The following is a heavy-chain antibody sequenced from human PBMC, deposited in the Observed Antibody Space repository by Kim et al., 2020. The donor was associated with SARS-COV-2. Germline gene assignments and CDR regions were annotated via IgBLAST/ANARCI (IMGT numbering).Heavy chain of an antibody. CDR1: GYTFTSYA. Sequence: ASVKVSCKASGYTFTSYAMHWVRQAPGQRLEWMGWINAVNGNSKYSQKFQGRVTITRDTSASTAYMELSSLRSEDTAVYYFARDRIYCSSTSCYYYFDYWGQGTLVTVSS. D-gene: IGHD2-2*01. CDR2: INAVNGNS. CDR3: ARDRIYCSSTSCYYYFDY. J-gene: IGHJ4*02. V-gene: IGHV1-3*01.